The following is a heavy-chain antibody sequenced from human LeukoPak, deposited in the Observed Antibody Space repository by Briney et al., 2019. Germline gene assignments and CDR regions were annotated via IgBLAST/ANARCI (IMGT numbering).Heavy chain of an antibody. Sequence: GGSLRLSCAASGFTFSSYEMNWVRQAPGKGLEWVSYISSSGRTIYYADSVKGRFTMSRDNAKNSLYLQMNSLRAEDTAVYYCARVDCSSTSCYSGFSYFDYWGQGTLVTVSS. CDR1: GFTFSSYE. V-gene: IGHV3-48*03. CDR3: ARVDCSSTSCYSGFSYFDY. J-gene: IGHJ4*02. D-gene: IGHD2-2*01. CDR2: ISSSGRTI.